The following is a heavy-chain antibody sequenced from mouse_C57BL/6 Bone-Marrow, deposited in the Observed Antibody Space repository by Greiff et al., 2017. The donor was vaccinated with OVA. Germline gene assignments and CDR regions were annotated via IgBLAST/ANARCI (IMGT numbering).Heavy chain of an antibody. J-gene: IGHJ2*01. CDR1: GYSFSSSW. V-gene: IGHV1-82*01. Sequence: QVQLKESGPELVKPGASVKISCTASGYSFSSSWLNWVKQRPGKGLEWIGRIDPGDGDTNYTGKFQGKATLAADKSSSTAYMQSSSLTSEDSAVYCCASLLLRWEVDYWGQGTTLTVSS. D-gene: IGHD1-1*01. CDR2: IDPGDGDT. CDR3: ASLLLRWEVDY.